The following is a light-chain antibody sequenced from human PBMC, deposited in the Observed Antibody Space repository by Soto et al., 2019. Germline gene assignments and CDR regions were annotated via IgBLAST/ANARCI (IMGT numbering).Light chain of an antibody. CDR2: DAS. CDR1: QSISNR. J-gene: IGKJ1*01. Sequence: DIQMTQYPSTLSASVGDRITISCRASQSISNRLAWYQQKPGKAPKVLIYDASNLESGVPSRFSGSGSGTEFILSINSLQPDDFATYYCQHYGGMWAFGQGTKVDIK. V-gene: IGKV1-5*01. CDR3: QHYGGMWA.